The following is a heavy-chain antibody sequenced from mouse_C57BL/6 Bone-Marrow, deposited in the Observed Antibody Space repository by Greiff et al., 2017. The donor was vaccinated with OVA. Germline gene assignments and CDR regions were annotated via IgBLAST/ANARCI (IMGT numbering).Heavy chain of an antibody. J-gene: IGHJ1*03. V-gene: IGHV1-7*01. D-gene: IGHD1-1*01. CDR2: INPSSGYT. Sequence: VKLVESGAELAKPGASVKLSCKASGYTFTSYWMHWVKQRPGQGLEWIGYINPSSGYTKYNQKFKDKATLTADKSSSTAYMQLSSLTYEDSAVYNSARHRAIYYYGGSDGAYFEVWGTGTTVTVSS. CDR1: GYTFTSYW. CDR3: ARHRAIYYYGGSDGAYFEV.